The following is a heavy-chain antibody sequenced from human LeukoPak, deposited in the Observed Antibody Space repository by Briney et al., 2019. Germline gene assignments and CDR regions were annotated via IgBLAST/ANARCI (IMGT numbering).Heavy chain of an antibody. CDR2: ISSSRSYI. V-gene: IGHV3-21*01. CDR3: SRERVPAATLDAFDI. CDR1: GFTFSSYS. J-gene: IGHJ3*02. Sequence: GGSLRLSCAASGFTFSSYSMNWVRQAPGKGLEWVSSISSSRSYIYYADSVKGRFTIPRDNANNSLYLQMNSLRAEDTAVYYCSRERVPAATLDAFDIWGQGTMVTGSS. D-gene: IGHD2-2*01.